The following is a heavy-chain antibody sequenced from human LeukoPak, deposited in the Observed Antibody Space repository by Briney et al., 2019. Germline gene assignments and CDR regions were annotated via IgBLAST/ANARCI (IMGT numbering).Heavy chain of an antibody. V-gene: IGHV4-31*03. J-gene: IGHJ4*02. D-gene: IGHD4-17*01. CDR3: ARGRYGDPTDY. CDR2: IYYSGST. CDR1: GGSISSGGYY. Sequence: TLSLTCTVSGGSISSGGYYWSWIRQHPGKGLEWIGYIYYSGSTYYNPSLKSRVTISVDTSKNQFSLKLTSVTAADTAVFYCARGRYGDPTDYWGQGTLVTVSS.